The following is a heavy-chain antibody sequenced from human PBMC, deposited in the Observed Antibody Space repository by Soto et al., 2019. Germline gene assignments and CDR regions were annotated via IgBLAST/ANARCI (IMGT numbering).Heavy chain of an antibody. D-gene: IGHD3-22*01. CDR2: ISGSGGST. J-gene: IGHJ4*02. V-gene: IGHV3-23*01. Sequence: GSLRLSCAASGFTFSSYAMSWVRQAPGKGLEWVSAISGSGGSTYYADSVKGRFTISRDNSKNTLYLQMNSLRAEDTAVYYCAKDRGYYDSSGYYNYWGQGTLVTVSS. CDR1: GFTFSSYA. CDR3: AKDRGYYDSSGYYNY.